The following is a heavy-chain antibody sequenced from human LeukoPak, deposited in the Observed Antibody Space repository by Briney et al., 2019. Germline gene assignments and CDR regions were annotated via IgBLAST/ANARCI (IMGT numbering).Heavy chain of an antibody. J-gene: IGHJ3*02. Sequence: ASVKVSCKASGYTFTGYYIHWVRQAPGQGLEWMGRINPTSGGTNYAQKFQDRVTMTRDTSIRTAHMELSRLRSDDTAVYYCARSGDAFDIWGQGTMVTVSS. V-gene: IGHV1-2*06. D-gene: IGHD3-10*01. CDR1: GYTFTGYY. CDR3: ARSGDAFDI. CDR2: INPTSGGT.